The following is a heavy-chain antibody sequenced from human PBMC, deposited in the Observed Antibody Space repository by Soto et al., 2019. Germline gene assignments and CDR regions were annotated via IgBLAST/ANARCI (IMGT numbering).Heavy chain of an antibody. CDR3: AKRVPRFSGVSGDFDY. V-gene: IGHV3-30*18. CDR1: GFTFSSYG. Sequence: LRLSCAASGFTFSSYGMHWVRQAPGKGLEWVAVISYDGSNKYYADSVKGRFTISRDNSKNTLYLQMNSLRAEDTAVYYCAKRVPRFSGVSGDFDYWGQGTLVTVSS. D-gene: IGHD3-3*01. J-gene: IGHJ4*02. CDR2: ISYDGSNK.